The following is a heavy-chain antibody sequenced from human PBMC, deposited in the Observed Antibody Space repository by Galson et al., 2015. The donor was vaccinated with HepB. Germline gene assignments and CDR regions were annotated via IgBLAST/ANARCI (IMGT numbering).Heavy chain of an antibody. D-gene: IGHD6-19*01. J-gene: IGHJ4*02. V-gene: IGHV3-33*08. Sequence: SLRLSCAASGFTFSSYGMHWVRQAPGKGLEWVAVIWYDGSNKYYADSVKGRFTISRDNSKNTLYLQMNSLRAEDTAVYYCARDSSGWYGPPDYWGQGTLVTVSS. CDR3: ARDSSGWYGPPDY. CDR1: GFTFSSYG. CDR2: IWYDGSNK.